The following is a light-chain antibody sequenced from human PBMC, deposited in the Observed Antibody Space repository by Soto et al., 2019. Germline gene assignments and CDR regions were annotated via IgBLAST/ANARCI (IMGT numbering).Light chain of an antibody. CDR1: QSVSSSY. CDR3: QQYGSSPGT. V-gene: IGKV3-20*01. CDR2: GAS. J-gene: IGKJ1*01. Sequence: EIVLTQSPGTLSLSPGERATLSCSASQSVSSSYLAWYQQKPGQAPRLLIYGASSRATGIPDRFSGSGSGTDFTLTISRLEPEDFAVYYCQQYGSSPGTFGQGPNVEIK.